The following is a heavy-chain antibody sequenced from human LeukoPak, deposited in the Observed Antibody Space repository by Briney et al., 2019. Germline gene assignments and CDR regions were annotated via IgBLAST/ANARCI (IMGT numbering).Heavy chain of an antibody. D-gene: IGHD2-2*01. CDR2: IYYSGST. J-gene: IGHJ4*02. CDR1: GGSISSGGYY. CDR3: ARVGSGTSPLFDY. V-gene: IGHV4-31*03. Sequence: SETLSLTCTVSGGSISSGGYYWTWIRQHPGKGLKWIGYIYYSGSTYYNPSLKSRLTMSVDTSKNQFSLKLSSVTAADTGVHYCARVGSGTSPLFDYWGQGTLVTVSS.